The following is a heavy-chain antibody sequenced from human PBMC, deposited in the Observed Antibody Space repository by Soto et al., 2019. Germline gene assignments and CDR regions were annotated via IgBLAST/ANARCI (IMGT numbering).Heavy chain of an antibody. D-gene: IGHD6-13*01. V-gene: IGHV2-5*01. J-gene: IGHJ5*02. CDR2: FFWNDDT. CDR3: AHTRRPYSTRLFDP. Sequence: SGPTLVNPTQTLTLTCSFSGFSLTSIGVAVGWIRQPPRKALEWLVLFFWNDDTRYRPSLKSRFSFSKDISKIQFVLTMTNMDLVDTATYYCAHTRRPYSTRLFDPWGQGTLVTVS. CDR1: GFSLTSIGVA.